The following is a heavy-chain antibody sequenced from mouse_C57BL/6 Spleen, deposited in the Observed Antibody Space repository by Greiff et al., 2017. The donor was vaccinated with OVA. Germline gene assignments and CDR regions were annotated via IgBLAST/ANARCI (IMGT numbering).Heavy chain of an antibody. CDR1: GYTFTDYN. CDR3: ARSLFHYYRFDY. Sequence: EVQLVESGPELVKPGASVKMSCKASGYTFTDYNMHWVKQSHGKSLEWIGYINPNNGGTSYNQKFKGKATLTVNKSSSTAYMELRSLTSEDSAVYYCARSLFHYYRFDYWGQGTTLTVSS. V-gene: IGHV1-22*01. J-gene: IGHJ2*01. CDR2: INPNNGGT. D-gene: IGHD1-2*01.